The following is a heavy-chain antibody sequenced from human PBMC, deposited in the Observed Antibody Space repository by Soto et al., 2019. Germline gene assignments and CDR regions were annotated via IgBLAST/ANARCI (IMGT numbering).Heavy chain of an antibody. CDR2: IYSGGST. CDR1: GFTVSSNY. J-gene: IGHJ6*02. V-gene: IGHV3-66*01. Sequence: PGGSLRLSCAASGFTVSSNYMSWVRQAPGKGLEWVSVIYSGGSTYYADSVKGRFTISRDNSKNTLYLQMNSLRAEDTAVYYCARLDYDILTGHPGQGYYYYGMDVWGQGTTVTVSS. CDR3: ARLDYDILTGHPGQGYYYYGMDV. D-gene: IGHD3-9*01.